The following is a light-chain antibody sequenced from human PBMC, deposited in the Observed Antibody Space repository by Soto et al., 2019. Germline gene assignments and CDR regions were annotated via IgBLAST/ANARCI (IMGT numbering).Light chain of an antibody. CDR2: GTS. CDR1: QSIDSF. CDR3: QQSYSTPWT. V-gene: IGKV1-39*01. J-gene: IGKJ2*01. Sequence: DIQRTQSPSSLSASIGDRVTITCRASQSIDSFLNWYQQKPGKAPKLLIYGTSSLQSGVPSRFSGSGSGTDFTRTISSLQPEDFATYFCQQSYSTPWTFGQGTKLEIK.